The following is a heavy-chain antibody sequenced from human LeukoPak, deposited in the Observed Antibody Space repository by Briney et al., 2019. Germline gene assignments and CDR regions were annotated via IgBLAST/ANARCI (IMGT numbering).Heavy chain of an antibody. CDR2: IYYSGST. D-gene: IGHD3-10*01. J-gene: IGHJ5*02. CDR1: GGSISSYY. CDR3: ARGNMVRGVIITGVWFDP. Sequence: PSETLSLTCTVFGGSISSYYWSWIRQPPGKGLEWIGYIYYSGSTNYNPSLKSRVTISVDTSKNQFSLKLSSVTAADTAVYYCARGNMVRGVIITGVWFDPWGQGTLVTVSS. V-gene: IGHV4-59*01.